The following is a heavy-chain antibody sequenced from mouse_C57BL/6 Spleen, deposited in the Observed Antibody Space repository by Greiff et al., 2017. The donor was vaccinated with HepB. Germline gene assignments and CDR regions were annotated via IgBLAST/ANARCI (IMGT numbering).Heavy chain of an antibody. V-gene: IGHV1-66*01. D-gene: IGHD2-4*01. J-gene: IGHJ4*01. Sequence: QVQLQQSGPELVKPGASVKISCKASGYSFTSYYIHWVKPRPGQGLEWIGWIYPGSGNTKYNEKFKGKATLTADTSSSTAYMQLSSLTSEDSAVYYCAKGDDYDYAMDYWGQGTSVTVSS. CDR3: AKGDDYDYAMDY. CDR1: GYSFTSYY. CDR2: IYPGSGNT.